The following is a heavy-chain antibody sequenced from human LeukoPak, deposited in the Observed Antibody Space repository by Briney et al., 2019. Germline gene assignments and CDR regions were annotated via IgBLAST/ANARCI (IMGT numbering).Heavy chain of an antibody. CDR3: ASALYYDILTGYTGGYYYYMDV. V-gene: IGHV1-69*05. CDR1: GGTFSSYA. J-gene: IGHJ6*03. D-gene: IGHD3-9*01. CDR2: IIPIFGTA. Sequence: GASVKVSCKASGGTFSSYAISWVRQAPGQGLEWMGRIIPIFGTANYAQKFQGRVTITTDESTSTAYMELSSLRSEGTAVYYCASALYYDILTGYTGGYYYYMDVWGKGTTVTVSS.